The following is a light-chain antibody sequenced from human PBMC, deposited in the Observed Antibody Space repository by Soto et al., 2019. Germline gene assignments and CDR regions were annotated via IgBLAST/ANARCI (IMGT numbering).Light chain of an antibody. CDR1: SSNIGNNA. J-gene: IGLJ3*02. CDR2: DDD. V-gene: IGLV1-36*01. CDR3: AAWDDSLNGQV. Sequence: QAVVTQPPSVSEAPRQRVTISCSGSSSNIGNNAVNWYQQLPGKAPKLLIYDDDVLSSGVSDRFSASKSGTSASLAISGLQSEDEADYYCAAWDDSLNGQVFGGGTKLTVL.